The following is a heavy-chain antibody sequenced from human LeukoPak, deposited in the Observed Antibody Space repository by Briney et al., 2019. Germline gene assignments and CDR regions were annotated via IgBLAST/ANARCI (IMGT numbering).Heavy chain of an antibody. Sequence: SETLSLTCTVSGGSISNYYWSWIRQPPGKGLEWIGYIDDSGSTNYNPSLKSRVTMSVDTSKNQFSLKLSSVTAADTAVYYCALYSSGRSDPLGYWYFDLWGRGTLVTVSS. V-gene: IGHV4-59*08. J-gene: IGHJ2*01. D-gene: IGHD6-19*01. CDR3: ALYSSGRSDPLGYWYFDL. CDR2: IDDSGST. CDR1: GGSISNYY.